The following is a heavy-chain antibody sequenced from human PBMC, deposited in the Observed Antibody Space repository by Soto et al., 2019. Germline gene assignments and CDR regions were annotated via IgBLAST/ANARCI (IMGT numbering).Heavy chain of an antibody. V-gene: IGHV2-5*02. CDR1: GFSLSAGGVG. Sequence: QITLKETGPTLVKPTQTLTLTCTFSGFSLSAGGVGVGWIRQPPGKALEWLALIYWDDDKRYRPSLKSRPTITKDTSKNLGVLTMFNTDTVDTATYCGAQTFDPDTSGPGIDYWGQGTLVTVSS. CDR3: AQTFDPDTSGPGIDY. J-gene: IGHJ4*02. CDR2: IYWDDDK. D-gene: IGHD3-22*01.